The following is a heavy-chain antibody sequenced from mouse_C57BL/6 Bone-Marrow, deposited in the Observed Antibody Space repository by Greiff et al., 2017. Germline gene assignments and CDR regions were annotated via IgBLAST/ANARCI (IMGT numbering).Heavy chain of an antibody. V-gene: IGHV1-42*01. CDR3: ARDYHWYVDV. CDR1: GYSFTGYY. D-gene: IGHD2-4*01. CDR2: INPSTGGT. Sequence: VQLQQSGPELVKPGASVKISCKASGYSFTGYYMNWVKQSPEKSLEWIGEINPSTGGTTYNQKFKAKATLTVDKSSSTAYMQLKGLTSEDSAVYYCARDYHWYVDVWGTGTTVTVSS. J-gene: IGHJ1*03.